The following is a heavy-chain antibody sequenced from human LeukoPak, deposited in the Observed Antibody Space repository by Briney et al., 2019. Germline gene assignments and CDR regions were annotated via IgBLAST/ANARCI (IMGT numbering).Heavy chain of an antibody. D-gene: IGHD2-2*01. V-gene: IGHV3-23*01. CDR3: AKDRESQRYYFDY. CDR2: ISGSGGST. CDR1: GFTFSSYA. J-gene: IGHJ4*02. Sequence: GGSLRLSCAASGFTFSSYAMSWVRQAPEKGLEWVSAISGSGGSTYYADSVKGRFTISRDNSKNTLYLQMNSLRAEDTAVYYCAKDRESQRYYFDYWGQGTLVTVSS.